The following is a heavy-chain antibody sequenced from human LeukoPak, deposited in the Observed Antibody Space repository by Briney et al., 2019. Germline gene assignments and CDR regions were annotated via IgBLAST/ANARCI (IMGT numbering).Heavy chain of an antibody. V-gene: IGHV1-69*13. CDR2: IIPIFGTA. CDR1: GGTFSSYA. CDR3: ARPRREIDDYGDYDQFDY. J-gene: IGHJ4*02. D-gene: IGHD4-17*01. Sequence: SVKVSCKASGGTFSSYAISWVRQAPGQGLEWMGGIIPIFGTANYAQKFQGRVTITADESTSTAYMELSSLRSEDTAVYYCARPRREIDDYGDYDQFDYWGQGTLVTVSS.